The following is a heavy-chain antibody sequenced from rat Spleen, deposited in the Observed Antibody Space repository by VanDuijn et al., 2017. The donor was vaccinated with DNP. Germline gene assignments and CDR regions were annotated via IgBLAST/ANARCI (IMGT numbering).Heavy chain of an antibody. Sequence: EVQLVESGGGLVQPGRSLKLSCAASGFTFSDYYMAWVRQAPTKGLEWVATISYDSSTTYYRDSVKGRFTISRDNAKSTLYLQMDSLRSEDTATYYCTRAEGTGFPYWGQGTLVTVSS. D-gene: IGHD1-11*01. J-gene: IGHJ3*01. V-gene: IGHV5S10*01. CDR2: ISYDSSTT. CDR1: GFTFSDYY. CDR3: TRAEGTGFPY.